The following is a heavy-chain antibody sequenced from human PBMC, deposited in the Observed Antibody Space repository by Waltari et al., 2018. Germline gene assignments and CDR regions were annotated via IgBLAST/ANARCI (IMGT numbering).Heavy chain of an antibody. J-gene: IGHJ3*02. CDR2: FEPEDGAT. CDR3: ATGDGSGYEGNAFDI. V-gene: IGHV1-24*01. Sequence: GKGLEGMGGFEPEDGATIYEQEFQGRVTMTEDTSTDTAYMELSSLRSEDTAVYYCATGDGSGYEGNAFDIWGQGTMVTVSS. D-gene: IGHD5-12*01.